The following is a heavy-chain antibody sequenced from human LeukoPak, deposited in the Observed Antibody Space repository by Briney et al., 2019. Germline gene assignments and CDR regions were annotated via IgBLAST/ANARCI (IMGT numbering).Heavy chain of an antibody. D-gene: IGHD6-6*01. CDR3: ARENSSSSEVDY. CDR2: IYHSGST. Sequence: PSETLSLTCTVSGGSISSGGYYWSWIRQPPGKGLEWIGYIYHSGSTYYNPSLKSRVTISVDRSKNQFSLKLSSVTAADTAVYYCARENSSSSEVDYWGQGTLVTVSS. CDR1: GGSISSGGYY. V-gene: IGHV4-30-2*01. J-gene: IGHJ4*02.